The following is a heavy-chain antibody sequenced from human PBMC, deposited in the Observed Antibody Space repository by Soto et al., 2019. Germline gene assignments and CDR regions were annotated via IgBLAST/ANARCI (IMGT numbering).Heavy chain of an antibody. CDR1: GFPISSTYS. J-gene: IGHJ6*02. CDR2: ISHSGTT. Sequence: SETLSLTCLVSGFPISSTYSWGWIRQPPGKGLEWIGSISHSGTTSYSPSLTSRVSISVDTSKNQVSLKLTSVTAADTAVYFCARVTMVIRDSDHFGVDVWGRGTTVTVSS. CDR3: ARVTMVIRDSDHFGVDV. D-gene: IGHD4-17*01. V-gene: IGHV4-38-2*02.